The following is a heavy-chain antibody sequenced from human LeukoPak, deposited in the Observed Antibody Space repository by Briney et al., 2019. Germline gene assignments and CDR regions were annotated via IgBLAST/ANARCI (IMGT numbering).Heavy chain of an antibody. V-gene: IGHV3-23*01. CDR3: ARGGSNGYNWFDP. CDR2: ISGSGDTT. D-gene: IGHD3-22*01. Sequence: GGSLRLSCAASGFTFNNYAMTWVRQAPGKGLEWVSGISGSGDTTYYADSVKGRFTISRDNSKNTLSLQLNSLRAEDTAVYYCARGGSNGYNWFDPWGQGTLVTVSS. CDR1: GFTFNNYA. J-gene: IGHJ5*02.